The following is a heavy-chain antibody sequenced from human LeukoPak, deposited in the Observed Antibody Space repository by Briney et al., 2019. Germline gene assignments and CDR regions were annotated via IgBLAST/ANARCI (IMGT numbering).Heavy chain of an antibody. CDR3: AKEDCGVDCSTFDY. CDR2: ISGSGGTT. D-gene: IGHD2-21*02. V-gene: IGHV3-23*01. J-gene: IGHJ4*02. CDR1: GFTFGRYA. Sequence: GSLRLSCAASGFTFGRYAMSWVRQAPGKGLEWVSAISGSGGTTYYADSVKGRFTISRDNSKSTLYLQMNSLRAEDTAVYYCAKEDCGVDCSTFDYWGQGTLVTVSS.